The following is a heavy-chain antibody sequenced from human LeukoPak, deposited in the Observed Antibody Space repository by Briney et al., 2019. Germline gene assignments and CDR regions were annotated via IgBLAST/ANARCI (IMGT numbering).Heavy chain of an antibody. V-gene: IGHV3-30*02. J-gene: IGHJ6*03. CDR2: IWYGGSNK. Sequence: GGSLRLSCAASGFTFSSYGMHWVRQAPGKGLEWVAVIWYGGSNKYYADSVKGRFTISRDNSKNTLYLQMNSLRAEDTAVYYCAKEGGSSSSAEYYYYYYMDVWGKGTTVTVSS. CDR1: GFTFSSYG. D-gene: IGHD6-13*01. CDR3: AKEGGSSSSAEYYYYYYMDV.